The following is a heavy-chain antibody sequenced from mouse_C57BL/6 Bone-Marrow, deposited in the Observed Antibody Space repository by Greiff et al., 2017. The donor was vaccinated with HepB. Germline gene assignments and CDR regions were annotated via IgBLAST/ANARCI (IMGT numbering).Heavy chain of an antibody. D-gene: IGHD1-3*01. J-gene: IGHJ4*01. CDR3: TPKPHYAMDY. Sequence: EVMLVESGGGLVQPGGSMKLSCAASGFTFSDAWMDWVRQSPEKGLEWVAEIRNKANNHATYYAESVKGRFTISRDDSKSSVYLQMKSLRAEDTGIYYCTPKPHYAMDYWGQGTSVTVSS. CDR2: IRNKANNHAT. CDR1: GFTFSDAW. V-gene: IGHV6-6*01.